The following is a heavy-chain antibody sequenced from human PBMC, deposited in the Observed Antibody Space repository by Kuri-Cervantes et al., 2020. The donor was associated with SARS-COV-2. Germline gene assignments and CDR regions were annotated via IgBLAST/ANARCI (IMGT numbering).Heavy chain of an antibody. CDR2: ISSSGSTI. CDR1: GFTSSSYE. V-gene: IGHV3-48*03. D-gene: IGHD2-15*01. Sequence: GGSLRPSCAASGFTSSSYEMNWVRQAPGKGLEWVSYISSSGSTIYYADSVKGRCTISRDNSKNTLYLQMNSMRAEDTAVYYCAGDAVPAASNYYYYYGMDVWGQGTAVTVSS. CDR3: AGDAVPAASNYYYYYGMDV. J-gene: IGHJ6*02.